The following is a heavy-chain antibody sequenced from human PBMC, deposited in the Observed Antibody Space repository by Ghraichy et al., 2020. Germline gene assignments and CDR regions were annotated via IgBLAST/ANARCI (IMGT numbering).Heavy chain of an antibody. CDR3: ARDLGETGDPTEGAQYYDFWSGYHPSFDY. CDR1: GYTFTSYG. J-gene: IGHJ4*02. CDR2: ISAYNGNT. V-gene: IGHV1-18*01. Sequence: ASVKVSCKASGYTFTSYGISWVRQAPGQGLEWMGWISAYNGNTNYAQKLQGRVTMTTDTSTSTAYMELRSLRSDDTAVYYCARDLGETGDPTEGAQYYDFWSGYHPSFDYWGQGTLVTVSS. D-gene: IGHD3-3*01.